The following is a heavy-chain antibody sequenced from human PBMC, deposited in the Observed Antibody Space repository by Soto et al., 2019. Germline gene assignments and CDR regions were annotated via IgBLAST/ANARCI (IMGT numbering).Heavy chain of an antibody. CDR1: GGAISSGDYD. Sequence: SETLSLTCTVSGGAISSGDYDWSWIRQPPGKGLEWIGYIYSSGVTYYNPSLKSRITISVDTSKNQFSLKLTSVTAADTAVYYCARVPDGFDIWGQGTMVTVS. J-gene: IGHJ3*02. V-gene: IGHV4-30-4*01. CDR3: ARVPDGFDI. CDR2: IYSSGVT.